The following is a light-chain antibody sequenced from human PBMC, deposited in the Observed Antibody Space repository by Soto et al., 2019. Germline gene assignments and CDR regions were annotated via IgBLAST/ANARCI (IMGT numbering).Light chain of an antibody. V-gene: IGLV1-47*01. J-gene: IGLJ2*01. Sequence: QAVVTQPPSASGTPGQRVTISCSGGSSNIGNNYVYWYQHLPGTAPRLLIYRNNQRPSGVPDRFSGSKSGTSASLAISGLRSEDEADYYCAAWDDSLSAVVFGGGTKLTVL. CDR2: RNN. CDR1: SSNIGNNY. CDR3: AAWDDSLSAVV.